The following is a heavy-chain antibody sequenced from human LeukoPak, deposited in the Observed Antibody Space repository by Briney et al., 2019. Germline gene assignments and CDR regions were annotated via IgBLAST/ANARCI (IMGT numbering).Heavy chain of an antibody. D-gene: IGHD3-10*01. CDR1: GGSISSGDYP. Sequence: SETLSLTCGVSGGSISSGDYPWSWIRQPPGKGLEWIGYIFHTGHTSYNPSLKSRVTISVDMSENQLSLKLSSVTAADTAVYYCARGFYGSGSQFDYWGQGTLVTVSS. CDR3: ARGFYGSGSQFDY. V-gene: IGHV4-30-2*01. CDR2: IFHTGHT. J-gene: IGHJ4*02.